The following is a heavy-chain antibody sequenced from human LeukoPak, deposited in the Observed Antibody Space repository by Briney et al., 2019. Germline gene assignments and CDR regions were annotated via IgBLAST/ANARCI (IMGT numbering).Heavy chain of an antibody. V-gene: IGHV4-59*01. CDR2: IHYSGTT. CDR3: ARRRVYSGSGEFDF. CDR1: GGSMSGYC. D-gene: IGHD5-12*01. J-gene: IGHJ4*02. Sequence: PSETLSLTCTVSGGSMSGYCWSWIRQPPGKGLEWIGYIHYSGTTNYNPSLKSRVTISLDTSGNQFSLKLRSVTTADTAVYYCARRRVYSGSGEFDFWGQGTLVTVSS.